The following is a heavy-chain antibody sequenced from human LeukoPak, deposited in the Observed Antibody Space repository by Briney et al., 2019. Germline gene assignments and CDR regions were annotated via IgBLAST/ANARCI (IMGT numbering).Heavy chain of an antibody. CDR2: INTDGSST. V-gene: IGHV3-74*01. D-gene: IGHD3-3*01. CDR3: ARPITNYDFWSGYYAQGGVAFDI. Sequence: GGSLRLSCAASGFTFSDYWMHRVRQAPGKGLVWVSRINTDGSSTSYADSVKGRFTISRDNAKNTLYLQMNSLRAEDTAVYYCARPITNYDFWSGYYAQGGVAFDIWGQGTMVTVSS. CDR1: GFTFSDYW. J-gene: IGHJ3*02.